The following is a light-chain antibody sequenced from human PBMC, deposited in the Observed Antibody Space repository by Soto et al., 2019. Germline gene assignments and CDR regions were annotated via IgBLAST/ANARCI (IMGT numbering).Light chain of an antibody. J-gene: IGLJ3*02. CDR2: NVN. CDR3: SSYAGTYTWV. CDR1: GSDAGAYDY. V-gene: IGLV2-11*01. Sequence: QSVLTQPRSVSGSPGQSVTISCTGTGSDAGAYDYVSWYRQDPGKAPKLMIYNVNKRPSGVPDHFSGAKSGNTASLTISGLQAEDEADYYCSSYAGTYTWVFGGGTKVTVL.